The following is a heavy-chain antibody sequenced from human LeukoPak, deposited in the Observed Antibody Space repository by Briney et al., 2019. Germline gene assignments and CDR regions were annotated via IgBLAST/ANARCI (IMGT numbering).Heavy chain of an antibody. J-gene: IGHJ6*03. V-gene: IGHV4-59*01. Sequence: SETLSLTCTVSRGSISGYSWSWIRQSPGGGLEWIGYIYYSGDAAYNPSLRSRVTFSVDTSKNQFSLQLRSVTTADTAVYYCARVDSSSWYLRYYYYYYMDVWGKGTTVTVSS. D-gene: IGHD6-13*01. CDR2: IYYSGDA. CDR1: RGSISGYS. CDR3: ARVDSSSWYLRYYYYYYMDV.